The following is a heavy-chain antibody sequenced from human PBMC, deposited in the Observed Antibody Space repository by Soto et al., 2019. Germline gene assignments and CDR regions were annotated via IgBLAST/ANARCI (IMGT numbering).Heavy chain of an antibody. CDR3: ARNGIAVAFSDPNFAY. Sequence: QVTLKESGPVLVKPTETLTLTCTVSGFSLSNARMGVSWIRQPPGKALEWLAHILSNDEQSYSTSLKSRLTSAKDTSKSQVGLTMTNLDPVDTATYFCARNGIAVAFSDPNFAYWGQGTLVTVSS. D-gene: IGHD6-19*01. V-gene: IGHV2-26*01. J-gene: IGHJ4*02. CDR1: GFSLSNARMG. CDR2: ILSNDEQ.